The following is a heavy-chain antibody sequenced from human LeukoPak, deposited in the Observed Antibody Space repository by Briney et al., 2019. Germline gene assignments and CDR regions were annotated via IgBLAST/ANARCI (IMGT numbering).Heavy chain of an antibody. D-gene: IGHD3-22*01. CDR1: GFTFSSYG. Sequence: GGSLRLSRAASGFTFSSYGMHWVRQAPGKGLEWVAVIWYDGSNKYYADSVKGRFTISRDKSKNTLYLQMNSLRAEDTAVYYCARDKSPIVVVTNNWFDPWGQGTLVTVSS. CDR2: IWYDGSNK. V-gene: IGHV3-33*01. CDR3: ARDKSPIVVVTNNWFDP. J-gene: IGHJ5*02.